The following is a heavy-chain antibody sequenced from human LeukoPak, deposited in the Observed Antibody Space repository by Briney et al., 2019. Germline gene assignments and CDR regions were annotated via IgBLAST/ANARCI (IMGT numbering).Heavy chain of an antibody. CDR1: GGSISSYY. V-gene: IGHV4-4*07. Sequence: PSETLSLTCTVSGGSISSYYWSWIRQPAGKGLEWIGRIYTSGSTNYNPSLKSRVTMSVDTSKSQFSLKLSSVTAADTAVYYCARDVVVVPAAIHYGMDVWGQGTTVTVSS. CDR2: IYTSGST. D-gene: IGHD2-2*01. J-gene: IGHJ6*02. CDR3: ARDVVVVPAAIHYGMDV.